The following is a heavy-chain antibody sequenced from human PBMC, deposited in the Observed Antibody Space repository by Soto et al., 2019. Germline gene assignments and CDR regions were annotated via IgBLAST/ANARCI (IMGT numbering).Heavy chain of an antibody. V-gene: IGHV5-10-1*01. J-gene: IGHJ6*02. Sequence: GESLKISCKGSGYSFTSYWISWVRQMPGKGLEWMGRIDPSDSYTNYSPSFQGHVTISADKSISTAYLQWSSLKASDTAMYYCARLDYGDPSAYYYYYGMDVWGQGTTVTVSS. CDR2: IDPSDSYT. CDR1: GYSFTSYW. D-gene: IGHD4-17*01. CDR3: ARLDYGDPSAYYYYYGMDV.